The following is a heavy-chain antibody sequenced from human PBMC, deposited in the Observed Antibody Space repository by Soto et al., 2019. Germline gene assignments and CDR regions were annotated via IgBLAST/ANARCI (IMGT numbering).Heavy chain of an antibody. CDR3: AKHIGYNYDSSGYVAY. Sequence: SETLSLTCTVSGGSISSSSYYWGWIRQPPGKGLEWIGSIYYSGSTYYNPSLKSRVTISVDTSKNQFSLKLSSVTAADTAVYYCAKHIGYNYDSSGYVAYWGQGTLVTVSS. CDR1: GGSISSSSYY. V-gene: IGHV4-39*01. D-gene: IGHD3-22*01. CDR2: IYYSGST. J-gene: IGHJ4*02.